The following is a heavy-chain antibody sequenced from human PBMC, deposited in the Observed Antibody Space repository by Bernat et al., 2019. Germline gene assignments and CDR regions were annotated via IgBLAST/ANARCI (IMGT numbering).Heavy chain of an antibody. V-gene: IGHV3-33*01. CDR1: RFTFSSYG. CDR3: AGGGSSSWYEVFY. Sequence: QVQLVESGGGVVQPGRSLRLSCAASRFTFSSYGMHWVRQAPGKGLEWVAVIWYDGSNKYYGDSVKGRFIISSDSSKNTLYLPMNSLGAEDTAVYYCAGGGSSSWYEVFYWGQGTLVTDS. J-gene: IGHJ4*01. D-gene: IGHD6-13*01. CDR2: IWYDGSNK.